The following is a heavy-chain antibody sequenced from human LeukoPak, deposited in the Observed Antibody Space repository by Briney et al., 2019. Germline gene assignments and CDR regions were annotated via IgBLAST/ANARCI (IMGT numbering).Heavy chain of an antibody. CDR3: ARGLGYCSSTSCSSRFDP. Sequence: SETLSLTCAVYGGSFSGYYWSWIRQPPGKGLEWIGEINHSGSTNYNPSLKSRVTISVETSKNQFSLKLSSVTAADTAVYYCARGLGYCSSTSCSSRFDPWGQGTLVTVSS. CDR2: INHSGST. J-gene: IGHJ5*02. D-gene: IGHD2-2*01. CDR1: GGSFSGYY. V-gene: IGHV4-34*01.